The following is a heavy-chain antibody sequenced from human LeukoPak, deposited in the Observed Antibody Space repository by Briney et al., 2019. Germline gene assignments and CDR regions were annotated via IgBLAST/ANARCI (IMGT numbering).Heavy chain of an antibody. CDR2: IHYSGAT. V-gene: IGHV4-59*08. J-gene: IGHJ6*02. CDR1: GGSISGYY. D-gene: IGHD2-15*01. CDR3: ARHDPVALFQRGMAI. Sequence: SETLSLTCTVSGGSISGYYWSCIRQPPGKGLEWIGYIHYSGATLYNSSFNSRVTMSVDKSKNQFSLKLSSVTAADTAVYYCARHDPVALFQRGMAIWGQGTTVTVSS.